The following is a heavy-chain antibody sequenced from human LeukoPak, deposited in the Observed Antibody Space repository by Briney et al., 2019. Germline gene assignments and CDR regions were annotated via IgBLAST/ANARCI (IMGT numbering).Heavy chain of an antibody. V-gene: IGHV4-59*01. CDR3: ARDSSLVPRGYYYYMDV. CDR1: GGSFSSYY. Sequence: PSETLSLTCAVYGGSFSSYYWSWIRQPPGKGLEWIGYIYYSGSTNYNPSLKSRVTISVDTSKNQFSLKLSSVTAADTAVYYCARDSSLVPRGYYYYMDVWGKGTTVTVSS. D-gene: IGHD3-10*01. CDR2: IYYSGST. J-gene: IGHJ6*03.